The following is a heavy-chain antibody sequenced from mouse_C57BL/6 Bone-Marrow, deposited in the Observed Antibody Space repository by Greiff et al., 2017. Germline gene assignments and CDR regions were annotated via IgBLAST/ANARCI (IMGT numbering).Heavy chain of an antibody. D-gene: IGHD1-2*01. V-gene: IGHV1-53*01. J-gene: IGHJ4*01. CDR2: INPSNGGT. CDR3: AKTTADYYAMDY. Sequence: VQLQQPGTELVKPGASVKLSCKASGYTFTSYWMHWVKQRPGQGLEWIGKINPSNGGTNYNEKFKSKATLTVDKSSSTAYMQLSSLTSEDSAVYYCAKTTADYYAMDYWGQGTSVTVSS. CDR1: GYTFTSYW.